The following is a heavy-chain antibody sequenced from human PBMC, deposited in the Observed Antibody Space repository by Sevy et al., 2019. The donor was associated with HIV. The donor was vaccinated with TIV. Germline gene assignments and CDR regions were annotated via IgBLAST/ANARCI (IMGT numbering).Heavy chain of an antibody. CDR1: GITFTTSG. D-gene: IGHD3-9*01. CDR2: ISYDGRNR. CDR3: AKDFTGYNGMDV. J-gene: IGHJ6*02. Sequence: GGSLRLSCAVSGITFTTSGMHWVRQAPGKGLEWVAVISYDGRNRLYGDSVKGRFTISRDNSKNMLYLQMNSLRTEDTAVYYCAKDFTGYNGMDVWGQGTMVTVSS. V-gene: IGHV3-30*18.